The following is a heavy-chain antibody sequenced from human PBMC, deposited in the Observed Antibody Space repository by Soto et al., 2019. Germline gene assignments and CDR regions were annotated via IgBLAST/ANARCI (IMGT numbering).Heavy chain of an antibody. D-gene: IGHD2-8*01. CDR3: ARGHLYPRSSYSHYYMDV. Sequence: SETLSLTCTVSGGSISSYYWSWIRQPPGKGLEWIGYIYYSGSTNYNPSLKSRVTISVDTSKNQFSLKLSSVTAADTAVYYCARGHLYPRSSYSHYYMDVWGKGTTVTVSS. CDR1: GGSISSYY. J-gene: IGHJ6*03. CDR2: IYYSGST. V-gene: IGHV4-59*12.